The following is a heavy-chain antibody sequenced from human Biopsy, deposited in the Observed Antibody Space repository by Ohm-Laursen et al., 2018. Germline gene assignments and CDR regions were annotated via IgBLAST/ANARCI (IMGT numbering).Heavy chain of an antibody. CDR1: GGSITDDY. D-gene: IGHD1-1*01. CDR2: ISKGGDT. Sequence: GTLSLTCTVSGGSITDDYWSWIRQSPGKGLEWIGFISKGGDTTYSPSLRGRVAISVDTSKNQFSLKLSSVTAADTAIFFCARLYRLDDYWNDDPPDAFDVWGQGTRVTVSS. CDR3: ARLYRLDDYWNDDPPDAFDV. J-gene: IGHJ3*01. V-gene: IGHV4-59*01.